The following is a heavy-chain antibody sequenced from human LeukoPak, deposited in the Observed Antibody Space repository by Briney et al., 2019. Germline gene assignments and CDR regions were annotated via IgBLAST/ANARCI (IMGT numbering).Heavy chain of an antibody. CDR1: GFTFDNYG. CDR3: AKASTRSFTSGYYGDAFDI. V-gene: IGHV3-20*04. Sequence: GGSLRLSCAASGFTFDNYGINWVRQAPGKGLEWVSRIHWNGGRTGYADSVKGRFTISRDNAKNSLYLQMNSLRAEDMALYYCAKASTRSFTSGYYGDAFDIWGQGTMVSVSS. D-gene: IGHD3-22*01. CDR2: IHWNGGRT. J-gene: IGHJ3*02.